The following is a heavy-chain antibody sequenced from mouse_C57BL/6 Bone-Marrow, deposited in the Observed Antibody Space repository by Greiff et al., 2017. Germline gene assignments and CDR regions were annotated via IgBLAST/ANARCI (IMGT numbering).Heavy chain of an antibody. Sequence: VKVVESGPGLVQPSQSLSITCTVSGFSLTSYGVHWVRQSPGKGLEWLGVIWSGGSTDYNAAFMSRLSITKDNSKSQVFFKMNSLQADDTAIYYCAKQPHYYGSSYDYAMDYWGQGTSVTVSS. V-gene: IGHV2-5*01. CDR3: AKQPHYYGSSYDYAMDY. CDR1: GFSLTSYG. D-gene: IGHD1-1*01. J-gene: IGHJ4*01. CDR2: IWSGGST.